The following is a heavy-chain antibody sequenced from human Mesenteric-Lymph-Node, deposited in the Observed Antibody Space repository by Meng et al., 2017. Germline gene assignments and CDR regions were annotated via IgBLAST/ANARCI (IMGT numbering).Heavy chain of an antibody. CDR2: IWSDGYNK. CDR3: ARDVLGGDLTGSIFDY. J-gene: IGHJ4*02. V-gene: IGHV3-33*01. D-gene: IGHD3-9*01. Sequence: GESLKISCAASGFTFSSYAMHWVRQAPGKGLEWVAVIWSDGYNKYYADSVKGRFTISRDNSKNMVYVQMNSLRAEDTAVYYCARDVLGGDLTGSIFDYWGQGTLVTVSS. CDR1: GFTFSSYA.